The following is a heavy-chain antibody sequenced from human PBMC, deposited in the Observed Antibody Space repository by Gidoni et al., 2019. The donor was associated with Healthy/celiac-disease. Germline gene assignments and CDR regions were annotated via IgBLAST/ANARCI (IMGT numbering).Heavy chain of an antibody. J-gene: IGHJ4*02. D-gene: IGHD4-17*01. CDR1: GGSISSGEYY. Sequence: QVQLQESGPGLVQPSQTLSLPGTVTGGSISSGEYYWSWIRQPPGKGLAWIGYIYYSGSTYYNPSLKSRVTISVDTSKNQFSLKLSSGTAADTAVYYCARLGYDYGVVWGQGTLVTVSS. CDR3: ARLGYDYGVV. CDR2: IYYSGST. V-gene: IGHV4-30-4*01.